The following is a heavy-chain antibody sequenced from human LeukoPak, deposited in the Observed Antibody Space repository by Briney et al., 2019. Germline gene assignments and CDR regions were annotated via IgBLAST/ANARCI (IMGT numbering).Heavy chain of an antibody. V-gene: IGHV1-18*01. J-gene: IGHJ3*01. CDR1: GYRFITYG. CDR2: ISAYNGNT. CDR3: ARDVFEGFGERVIDASHL. Sequence: ASVKVSCKASGYRFITYGLSWVRQAPGQGLEWMGCISAYNGNTNFAPKLQGRVTMTADTSTSTAYMELRSLRSDDTAVYYCARDVFEGFGERVIDASHLWGQGTMVTVSS. D-gene: IGHD3-10*01.